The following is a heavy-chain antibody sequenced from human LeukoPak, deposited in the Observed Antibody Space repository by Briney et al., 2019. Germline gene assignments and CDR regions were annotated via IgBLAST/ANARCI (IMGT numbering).Heavy chain of an antibody. CDR2: IKQDGSEK. CDR3: ARQHQQLVAIGHYYY. CDR1: GFTFSSYW. Sequence: GGSLRLSCAASGFTFSSYWMWWVRQAPGKGLGWGANIKQDGSEKYYVDSVKGRCTISRSKDKNTLYLQMNSLRAEDTAVYYCARQHQQLVAIGHYYY. J-gene: IGHJ6*03. V-gene: IGHV3-7*01. D-gene: IGHD6-13*01.